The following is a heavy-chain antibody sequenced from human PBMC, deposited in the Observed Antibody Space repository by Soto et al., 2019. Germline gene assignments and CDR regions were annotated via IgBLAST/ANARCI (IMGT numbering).Heavy chain of an antibody. CDR3: ARVPGRF. Sequence: QLVETGGGLIQPGTSLTLSCAASGFSVSRNYMTWVRQAPGKGLEWVSFVYSGGATFYADSVKGRFILSRDDSQNTMSLQMNNLRAEDTAVYACARVPGRFWGRGTLVTVAS. J-gene: IGHJ4*02. CDR1: GFSVSRNY. D-gene: IGHD3-10*01. V-gene: IGHV3-53*02. CDR2: VYSGGAT.